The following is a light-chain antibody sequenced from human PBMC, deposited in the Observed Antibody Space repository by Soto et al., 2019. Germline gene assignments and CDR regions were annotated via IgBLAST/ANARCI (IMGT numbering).Light chain of an antibody. Sequence: ETVLTQSPGTLSLSPGARATLSCRASQTIRSNYLAWYRQTPGQAPRLLIYGASNRATGIADRFSGSGSGTDFTLIISRLEPEDFALYDCQQYGSSPWTFGQGTKVEIK. CDR1: QTIRSNY. V-gene: IGKV3-20*01. J-gene: IGKJ1*01. CDR2: GAS. CDR3: QQYGSSPWT.